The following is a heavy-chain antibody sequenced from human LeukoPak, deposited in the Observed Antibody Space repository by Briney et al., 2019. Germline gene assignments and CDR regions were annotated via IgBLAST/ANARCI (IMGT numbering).Heavy chain of an antibody. Sequence: GASVKVSCKASGGTFSSYAISWVRQAPGQGLEWMGGIIPIFGTANYAQKFQGRVTITADESTSTAYMELSSLRSEDTAVYYCAIPSSGSYYGDWFDPWGQGTLVTVSS. CDR1: GGTFSSYA. V-gene: IGHV1-69*13. CDR2: IIPIFGTA. CDR3: AIPSSGSYYGDWFDP. J-gene: IGHJ5*02. D-gene: IGHD1-26*01.